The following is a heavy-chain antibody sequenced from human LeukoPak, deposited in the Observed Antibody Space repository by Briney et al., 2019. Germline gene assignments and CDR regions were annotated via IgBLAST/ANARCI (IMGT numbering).Heavy chain of an antibody. D-gene: IGHD3-3*01. CDR1: GGSISSYY. V-gene: IGHV4-59*01. CDR3: ATSKDPYDFWSDYGYGGDYGMDV. J-gene: IGHJ6*02. Sequence: SETLSLTCTVSGGSISSYYWSWIRQPPGKGLEWIGYIYYSGSTNYNPSLKSRVTISVDTSKNQFSLKLSSVTAADTAVYYCATSKDPYDFWSDYGYGGDYGMDVWGQGTTVTVSS. CDR2: IYYSGST.